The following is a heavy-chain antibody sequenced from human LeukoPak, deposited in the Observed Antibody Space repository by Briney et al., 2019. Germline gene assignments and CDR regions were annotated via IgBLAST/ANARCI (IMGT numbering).Heavy chain of an antibody. V-gene: IGHV1-18*04. CDR2: ISAYNGNT. J-gene: IGHJ3*02. D-gene: IGHD6-13*01. CDR3: ARDRPLYSSSWYYDAFDI. Sequence: ASVKVSCKASGYTFTSYYMHWVRQAPGQGLEWMGWISAYNGNTNYAQKLQGRVTMTTDTSTSTAYMELRSLRSDDTAVYYCARDRPLYSSSWYYDAFDIWGQGTTVTVSS. CDR1: GYTFTSYY.